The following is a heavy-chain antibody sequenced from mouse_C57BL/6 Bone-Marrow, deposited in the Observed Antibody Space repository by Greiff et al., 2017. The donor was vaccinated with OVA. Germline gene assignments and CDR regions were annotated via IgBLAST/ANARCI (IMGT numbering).Heavy chain of an antibody. CDR1: GYTFTSYG. J-gene: IGHJ2*01. D-gene: IGHD1-1*01. V-gene: IGHV1-81*01. CDR2: IYPRSGNT. CDR3: AKSFGSNYPYYFDY. Sequence: VQLQQSGAELARPGASVKLSCKASGYTFTSYGISWVKQRTGQGLEWIGEIYPRSGNTYYNEKFKGKATLTADKSSSTAYMELRSLTSEDSAVYFCAKSFGSNYPYYFDYWGQGTTLTVSS.